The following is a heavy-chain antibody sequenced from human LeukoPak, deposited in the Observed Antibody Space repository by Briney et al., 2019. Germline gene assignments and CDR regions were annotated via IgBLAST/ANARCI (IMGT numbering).Heavy chain of an antibody. CDR2: VNESGGT. CDR3: ARGQGATVPQVGKNWFDP. Sequence: PSETLPLTCAVYIDSFSNYHWNWIRQTPAKGMEWIGEVNESGGTNISPSLRSRVILSVGTSKNQFSLKLISVTVADTAIYYCARGQGATVPQVGKNWFDPWGQGTRVTVSS. J-gene: IGHJ5*02. CDR1: IDSFSNYH. D-gene: IGHD1-26*01. V-gene: IGHV4-34*01.